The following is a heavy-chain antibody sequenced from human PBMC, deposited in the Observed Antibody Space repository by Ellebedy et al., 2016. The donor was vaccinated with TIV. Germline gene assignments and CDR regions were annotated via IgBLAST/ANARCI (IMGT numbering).Heavy chain of an antibody. J-gene: IGHJ4*02. Sequence: AASVKVSCKASGSTFTSYEINWVRQATGQGLEWMGWMNPNSGNTGYEQKLQGRVTLTRNTSISTAYMELSSLRSEDTAVYYCARGGNHFFGHWGQGNVVTVSS. CDR2: MNPNSGNT. CDR3: ARGGNHFFGH. V-gene: IGHV1-8*01. D-gene: IGHD4-23*01. CDR1: GSTFTSYE.